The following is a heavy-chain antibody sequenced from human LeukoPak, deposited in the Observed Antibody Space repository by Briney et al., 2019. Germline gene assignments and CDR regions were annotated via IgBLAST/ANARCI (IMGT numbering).Heavy chain of an antibody. CDR3: ARDPSYSYSYVSFDN. J-gene: IGHJ4*02. Sequence: PGGSLRLSCAASGFTFSTYSMNWVRQAPGKGLEWVSFISNSGSFIYYADSPKGRFTISRDNAKNSLYLQMNSLRAEDTAVYYCARDPSYSYSYVSFDNWGQGTLVTVSS. CDR1: GFTFSTYS. CDR2: ISNSGSFI. V-gene: IGHV3-21*01. D-gene: IGHD5-18*01.